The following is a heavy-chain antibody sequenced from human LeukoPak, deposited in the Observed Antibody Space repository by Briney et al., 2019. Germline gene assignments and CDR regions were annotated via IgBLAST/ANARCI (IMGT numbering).Heavy chain of an antibody. V-gene: IGHV3-64D*06. Sequence: GGSLRLSCAASGFTFSSYSMNWVRQAPGKGLEYVSAISSNGGSTYYADSVKGRFTISRDNSKNTLYLQMSSLRAEDTAVYYCVKAFCSSTSCYMGAFDIWGQGTMVTVSS. CDR1: GFTFSSYS. J-gene: IGHJ3*02. D-gene: IGHD2-2*02. CDR3: VKAFCSSTSCYMGAFDI. CDR2: ISSNGGST.